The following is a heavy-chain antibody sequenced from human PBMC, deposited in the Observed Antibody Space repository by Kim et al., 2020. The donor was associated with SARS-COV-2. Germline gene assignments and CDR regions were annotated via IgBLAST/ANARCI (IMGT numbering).Heavy chain of an antibody. V-gene: IGHV1-18*01. CDR1: GYTFTSYG. D-gene: IGHD3-10*01. Sequence: ASVKVSCKASGYTFTSYGISWVRQAPGQGLEWMGWISAYNGNTNYAQKLQGRVTMTTDTSTSTAYMELRSLRSDDTAVYYCARDGPLWFGEEPLDYWGQGTLVTVSS. J-gene: IGHJ4*02. CDR2: ISAYNGNT. CDR3: ARDGPLWFGEEPLDY.